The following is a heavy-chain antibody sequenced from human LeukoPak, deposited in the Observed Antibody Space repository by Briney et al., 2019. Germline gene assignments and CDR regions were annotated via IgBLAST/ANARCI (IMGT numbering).Heavy chain of an antibody. CDR2: IIPIFGTA. Sequence: SVKVSCKASGGTFSSYAISWVRQAPGQGLEWMGRIIPIFGTANYAQKFQGRVTITTDESTSTAYMELSSLRSEDTAVYYCARTYCSSTSCLDYAIDYWGQGTLITVSS. CDR1: GGTFSSYA. J-gene: IGHJ4*02. D-gene: IGHD2-2*01. CDR3: ARTYCSSTSCLDYAIDY. V-gene: IGHV1-69*05.